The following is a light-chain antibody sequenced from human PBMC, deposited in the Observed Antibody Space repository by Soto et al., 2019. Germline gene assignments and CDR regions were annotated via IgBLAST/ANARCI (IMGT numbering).Light chain of an antibody. J-gene: IGKJ5*01. CDR3: QQLNSYPLIT. CDR2: AAS. CDR1: QGISSY. V-gene: IGKV1-9*01. Sequence: DIHITQSPSFLSSSVVYIFTITCLSSQGISSYLAWYQQKPGKAPKLLIYAASTLQSGVPSRFSGSGSGTEFTLTISSLQPEDFATYYCQQLNSYPLITFGQGTRLEIK.